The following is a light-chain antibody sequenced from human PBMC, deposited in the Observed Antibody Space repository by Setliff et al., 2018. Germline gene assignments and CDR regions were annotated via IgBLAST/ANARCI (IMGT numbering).Light chain of an antibody. CDR1: SSDVGGYNY. J-gene: IGLJ1*01. Sequence: QSALTQPPSASGSPGQSVTISCTGTSSDVGGYNYVSWYQQHPGKAPKLMIYEVSKRPSGVPDRSSGSKSGNTASLTVSGLQAEDEADYYCSSYTSNSTYVFGTGTKVTV. CDR2: EVS. V-gene: IGLV2-8*01. CDR3: SSYTSNSTYV.